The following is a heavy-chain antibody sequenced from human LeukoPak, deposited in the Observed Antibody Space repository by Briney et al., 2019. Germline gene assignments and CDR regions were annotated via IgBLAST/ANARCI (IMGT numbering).Heavy chain of an antibody. D-gene: IGHD1-7*01. V-gene: IGHV3-21*01. CDR1: GFTFSRYS. Sequence: GGSLRLSCEASGFTFSRYSMNWVRQAPGKGLEWVSSISASSTYIYYADSVKGRFTISRDNAKNSLHLQMNSLRAEDTAVYYCARDGQTGTTVYWGQGTLVTVSS. CDR3: ARDGQTGTTVY. CDR2: ISASSTYI. J-gene: IGHJ4*02.